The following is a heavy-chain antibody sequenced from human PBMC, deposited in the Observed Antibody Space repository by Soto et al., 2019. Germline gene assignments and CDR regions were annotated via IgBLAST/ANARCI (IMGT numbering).Heavy chain of an antibody. CDR1: GYTFTTYA. CDR3: ARSSGYYYVDY. CDR2: INAGNANT. Sequence: ASVKVSCKASGYTFTTYAMHWVRQAPGQRLEWMGWINAGNANTEYSQKFQGRFTITRDTSASTAYMELTSLRSEDTAVYYCARSSGYYYVDYWGQGTLVTVS. J-gene: IGHJ4*02. D-gene: IGHD3-22*01. V-gene: IGHV1-3*01.